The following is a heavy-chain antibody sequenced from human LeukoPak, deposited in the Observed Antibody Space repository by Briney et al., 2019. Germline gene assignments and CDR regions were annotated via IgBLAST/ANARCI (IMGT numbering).Heavy chain of an antibody. V-gene: IGHV4-31*03. CDR2: IYYSGST. J-gene: IGHJ4*02. CDR3: ATEAPGGYRFDF. Sequence: SETLSLTCTVSGGSISSGGYYWSWIRQHPGKGLEWIGYIYYSGSTYYNPSLKSRVTISVDTSKNQFSLKLSSVTAADTAVYYCATEAPGGYRFDFWGQEILVTVSS. D-gene: IGHD5-18*01. CDR1: GGSISSGGYY.